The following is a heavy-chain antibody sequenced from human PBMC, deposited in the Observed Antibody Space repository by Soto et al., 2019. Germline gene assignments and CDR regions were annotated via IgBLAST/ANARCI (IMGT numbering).Heavy chain of an antibody. J-gene: IGHJ4*02. CDR3: ARFGNYYDTSGYLY. V-gene: IGHV3-74*01. D-gene: IGHD3-22*01. CDR1: GFTLSSYW. CDR2: INSDGSSL. Sequence: EVQLVESGGGLVQPGGSLRLSCEASGFTLSSYWMHWVRQAPGKGLVWVARINSDGSSLSYADSVKGRFTISRDNAKNTLYLQMNSLRAEDTAVYYCARFGNYYDTSGYLYWGRGTLVTVSS.